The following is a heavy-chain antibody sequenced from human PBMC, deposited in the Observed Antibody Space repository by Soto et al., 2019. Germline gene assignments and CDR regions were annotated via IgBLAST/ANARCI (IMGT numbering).Heavy chain of an antibody. CDR3: ASFNGSGSYAFYLYYYGMDV. CDR2: IIPIFGTA. J-gene: IGHJ6*02. D-gene: IGHD3-10*01. CDR1: GGTFSSYA. V-gene: IGHV1-69*13. Sequence: ASVKVSCKASGGTFSSYAISWVRQAPGQGLEWMGGIIPIFGTANYAQKFQGRVTITADESTSTAYMELSSLRSEDTAVYYCASFNGSGSYAFYLYYYGMDVWGHGTTVTVSS.